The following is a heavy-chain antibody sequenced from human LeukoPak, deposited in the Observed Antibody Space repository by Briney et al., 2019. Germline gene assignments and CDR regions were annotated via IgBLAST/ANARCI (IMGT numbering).Heavy chain of an antibody. CDR1: GFTFSSYN. CDR3: ARDLVGPYYGSGRYSYPLDY. D-gene: IGHD3-10*01. V-gene: IGHV3-21*01. Sequence: GGSLRLSCAASGFTFSSYNMNWVRQAPGKGLEWVSSISSRSSYIYYADSVKGRFTISRDNAKNSLYLQMNSLRAEDTAVYYCARDLVGPYYGSGRYSYPLDYWGQGTLVTVSS. J-gene: IGHJ4*02. CDR2: ISSRSSYI.